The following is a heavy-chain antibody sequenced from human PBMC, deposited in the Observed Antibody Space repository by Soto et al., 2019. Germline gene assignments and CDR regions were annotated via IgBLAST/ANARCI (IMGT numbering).Heavy chain of an antibody. J-gene: IGHJ4*02. CDR1: GFTFSSYS. D-gene: IGHD1-7*01. Sequence: PGGSLRLSCAASGFTFSSYSMNWARQAPGKGLEWVSSISSSSSYIYYADSVKGRFTISRDNAKNSLYLQMNSLRAEDTAVYYCASEELQVLYYWGQGTLVTVSS. CDR3: ASEELQVLYY. V-gene: IGHV3-21*01. CDR2: ISSSSSYI.